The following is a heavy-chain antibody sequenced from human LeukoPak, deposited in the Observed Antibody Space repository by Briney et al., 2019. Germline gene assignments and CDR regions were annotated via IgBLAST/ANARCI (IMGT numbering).Heavy chain of an antibody. CDR2: IYYSGST. Sequence: SETLSLTCTVSGGSISSSSYYWGWIRQPPGKGLEWIGSIYYSGSTYYNPSLKSRVTISVDTSKNQFSLKLSSVTAADTAVYYCARDTWWYYGSGSSMYYFDYWGQGTLVTVSS. CDR1: GGSISSSSYY. D-gene: IGHD3-10*01. CDR3: ARDTWWYYGSGSSMYYFDY. V-gene: IGHV4-39*07. J-gene: IGHJ4*02.